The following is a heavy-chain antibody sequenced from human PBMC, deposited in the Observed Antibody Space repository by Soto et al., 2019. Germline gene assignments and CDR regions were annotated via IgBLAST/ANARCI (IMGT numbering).Heavy chain of an antibody. CDR3: ARGTEYYDFWSGYYRGRGSYFDY. V-gene: IGHV4-30-4*01. D-gene: IGHD3-3*01. CDR2: IYYSGST. CDR1: GGSISSGDYY. J-gene: IGHJ4*02. Sequence: PSETLSLTCTVSGGSISSGDYYWSWIRQPPGKGLEWIGYIYYSGSTYYNPSLKSRVTISADTSKNQFSLKLSSVTAADTAVYYCARGTEYYDFWSGYYRGRGSYFDYWGQGTLVTVSS.